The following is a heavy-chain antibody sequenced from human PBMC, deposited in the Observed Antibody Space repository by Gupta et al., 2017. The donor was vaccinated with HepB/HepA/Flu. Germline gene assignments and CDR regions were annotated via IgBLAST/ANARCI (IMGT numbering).Heavy chain of an antibody. D-gene: IGHD2-2*01. CDR2: IYTSGST. CDR1: GGSISSYY. J-gene: IGHJ3*02. V-gene: IGHV4-4*07. Sequence: QVQLQESGPGLVKPSETLSLTCTVSGGSISSYYWSWIRQPAGKGLEWIGRIYTSGSTNYNPSLKRRVTMSVDTSKNQFSLKLSSVTAADTAVYYCARIDDCSSTSCYARNAFDIWGQGTMVTVSS. CDR3: ARIDDCSSTSCYARNAFDI.